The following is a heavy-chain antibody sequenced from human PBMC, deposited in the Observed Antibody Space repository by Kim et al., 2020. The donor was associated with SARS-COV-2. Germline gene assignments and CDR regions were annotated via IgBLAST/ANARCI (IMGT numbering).Heavy chain of an antibody. J-gene: IGHJ6*02. CDR2: ILYDGSNK. D-gene: IGHD2-21*01. CDR1: GFTFSSYA. Sequence: GGSLRLSCAASGFTFSSYAMHWVRQAPGKGLEWVAVILYDGSNKYYADSVKGRFTISRDNSKNTPYLQMNSLRAEDTAVYYCARGCCGGVSYYYYGMDVWGQGTTVTVS. CDR3: ARGCCGGVSYYYYGMDV. V-gene: IGHV3-30-3*01.